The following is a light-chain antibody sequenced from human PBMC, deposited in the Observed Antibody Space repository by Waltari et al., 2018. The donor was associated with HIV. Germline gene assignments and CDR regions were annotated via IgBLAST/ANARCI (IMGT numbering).Light chain of an antibody. Sequence: EIVLTQSPATLSLSRGERATLSCRASESVNSNLAWYQQKPGQAPRPLILDASNRATGIPARFSGSGSGTDFTLTISNLEPEDFAVYYCQQRSNGGGITFGQGTRLEIK. J-gene: IGKJ5*01. CDR2: DAS. V-gene: IGKV3-11*01. CDR1: ESVNSN. CDR3: QQRSNGGGIT.